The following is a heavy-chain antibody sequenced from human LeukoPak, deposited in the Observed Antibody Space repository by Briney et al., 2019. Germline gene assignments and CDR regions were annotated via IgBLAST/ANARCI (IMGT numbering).Heavy chain of an antibody. J-gene: IGHJ4*02. CDR2: INPSGGST. D-gene: IGHD2-2*01. Sequence: ASVKVSCKASGYRFTSYDMHWVRQHPGQGLEWMGIINPSGGSTSYAQRFQGRVAMTRDTSTTTVYMEVNSLTSEDTAVYFCARDGPTAAPFDYWGQGTLVTVSS. V-gene: IGHV1-46*01. CDR1: GYRFTSYD. CDR3: ARDGPTAAPFDY.